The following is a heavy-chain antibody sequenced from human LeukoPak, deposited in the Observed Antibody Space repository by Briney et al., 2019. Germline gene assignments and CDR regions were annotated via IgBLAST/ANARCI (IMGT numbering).Heavy chain of an antibody. V-gene: IGHV1-2*02. Sequence: ASVKVSCKASGYTFTGYYMHWVRQAPGQGLEWMGWINPNSGGTNYAQKFQGRVTMTRDTSISTAYMELSRLRSDDTAVYYCARLQVSAVAGFDYWGQGTLVTVSS. CDR2: INPNSGGT. D-gene: IGHD6-19*01. CDR3: ARLQVSAVAGFDY. J-gene: IGHJ4*02. CDR1: GYTFTGYY.